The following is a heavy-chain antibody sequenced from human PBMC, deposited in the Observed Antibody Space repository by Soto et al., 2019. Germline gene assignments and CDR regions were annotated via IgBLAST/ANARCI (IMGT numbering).Heavy chain of an antibody. CDR1: GGSITSGAYY. CDR2: IHYSGCT. Sequence: SETLSLTCAVSGGSITSGAYYWTWIRQHPGKGLEWIAYIHYSGCTYYNPSLKSRVTISVDTSNNQFSLKLSSVTAADTAVYYCARYYFDSSGYSNWFDPWGQGTLVTVSS. CDR3: ARYYFDSSGYSNWFDP. J-gene: IGHJ5*02. V-gene: IGHV4-31*11. D-gene: IGHD3-22*01.